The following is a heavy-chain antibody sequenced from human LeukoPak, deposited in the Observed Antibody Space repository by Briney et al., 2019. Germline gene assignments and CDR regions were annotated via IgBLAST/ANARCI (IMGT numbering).Heavy chain of an antibody. D-gene: IGHD2-15*01. V-gene: IGHV1-8*01. J-gene: IGHJ4*02. CDR2: MNPNSGNT. CDR1: GYTFTSYD. CDR3: ARLARKTQRVVNVSDH. Sequence: ASVKVSCKASGYTFTSYDINWVRPATGQGLEWMGWMNPNSGNTGYAQKFQGRVTMTRNTSISTAYMELSSLRSEDMAVYYCARLARKTQRVVNVSDHWGQGTLVTVSS.